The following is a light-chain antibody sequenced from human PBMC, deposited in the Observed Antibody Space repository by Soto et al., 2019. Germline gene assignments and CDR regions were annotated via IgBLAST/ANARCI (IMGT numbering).Light chain of an antibody. CDR2: FAS. CDR3: QQYNKWPLT. CDR1: QSVSNN. Sequence: EIVMTQSPATLSVSPGEKATLSCRASQSVSNNLAWYQQKPGQAPRLLIYFASTRATGIPARFSGSGSGTEFTITISSLKSEDFAVYYCQQYNKWPLTFGGGTKVETK. J-gene: IGKJ4*01. V-gene: IGKV3-15*01.